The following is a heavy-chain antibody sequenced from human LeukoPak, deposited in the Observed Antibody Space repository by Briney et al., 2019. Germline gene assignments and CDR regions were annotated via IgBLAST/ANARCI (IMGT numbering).Heavy chain of an antibody. CDR3: ARAQRWLQSPLDY. J-gene: IGHJ4*02. V-gene: IGHV1-69*05. D-gene: IGHD5-24*01. CDR2: IIPIFGTA. CDR1: GGTFSSYA. Sequence: GASVKVSCKASGGTFSSYAISWVRQAPGQGLEWMGGIIPIFGTANYAQKFQGRVTITTDESTSTAYMELSSLRSDDTAVYYCARAQRWLQSPLDYWGQGTLVTVSS.